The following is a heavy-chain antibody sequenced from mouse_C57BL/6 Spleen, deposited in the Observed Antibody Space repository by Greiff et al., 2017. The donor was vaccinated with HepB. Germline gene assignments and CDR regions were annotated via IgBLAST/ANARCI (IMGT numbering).Heavy chain of an antibody. CDR1: GYAFSSYW. Sequence: VQLQQSGAEPVKPGASVKISCKASGYAFSSYWMNWVKQRPGKGLEWIGQIYPGDGDTNYNGKFKGKATLTADKSSSTAYMQLSSLTSEDSAVYFCARGLLPYYFDYWGQGTNLTVTS. CDR3: ARGLLPYYFDY. J-gene: IGHJ2*01. D-gene: IGHD2-10*01. V-gene: IGHV1-80*01. CDR2: IYPGDGDT.